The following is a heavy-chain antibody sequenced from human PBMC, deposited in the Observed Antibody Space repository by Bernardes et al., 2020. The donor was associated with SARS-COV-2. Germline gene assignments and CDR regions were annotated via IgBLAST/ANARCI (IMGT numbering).Heavy chain of an antibody. CDR1: GGSVTSSY. CDR3: ARDADHYDSSGYYVGWLDP. CDR2: IYYNGIT. D-gene: IGHD3-22*01. J-gene: IGHJ5*02. Sequence: SETLSLTCTVSGGSVTSSYWSWIRQPPGKGLEWIGYIYYNGITNYNPSLKSRVTISVDTSKNQLSLKLTSVTAADTAMYYCARDADHYDSSGYYVGWLDPWGQGTLVTVSS. V-gene: IGHV4-59*02.